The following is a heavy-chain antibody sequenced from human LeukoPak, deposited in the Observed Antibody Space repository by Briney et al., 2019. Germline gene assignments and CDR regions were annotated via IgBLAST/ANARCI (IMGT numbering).Heavy chain of an antibody. CDR1: GFTFSNYW. CDR3: VRSAFHAGSGNYYDY. Sequence: GGSLRLSYAASGFTFSNYWIHWVRQAPGKGLVWVSRIDNAGSITTYADSVKGRFTISRDNAENTLYLQMSSLRVEDTAVYYCVRSAFHAGSGNYYDYWGQGTLVTVSS. J-gene: IGHJ4*02. V-gene: IGHV3-74*03. D-gene: IGHD3-22*01. CDR2: IDNAGSIT.